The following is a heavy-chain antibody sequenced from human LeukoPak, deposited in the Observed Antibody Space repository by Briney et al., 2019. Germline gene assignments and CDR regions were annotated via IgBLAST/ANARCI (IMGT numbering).Heavy chain of an antibody. D-gene: IGHD1-26*01. J-gene: IGHJ4*02. Sequence: PGGSLRLSCAASGFTFSSYAMSWVRQAPGKGLEWVSAISGSGGSTYYAGSVKGRFTISRDNSKNTLCLQMNSLRAEDTAVYYCARESSGSYGFDYWGQGTLVTVSS. CDR1: GFTFSSYA. CDR2: ISGSGGST. V-gene: IGHV3-23*01. CDR3: ARESSGSYGFDY.